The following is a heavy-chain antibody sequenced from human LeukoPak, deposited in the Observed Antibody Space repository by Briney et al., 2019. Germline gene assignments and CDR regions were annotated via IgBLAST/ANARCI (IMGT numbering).Heavy chain of an antibody. V-gene: IGHV3-66*01. CDR1: GFTFSDYY. D-gene: IGHD1-1*01. CDR2: VYTGGST. J-gene: IGHJ4*02. CDR3: ARDPYGTGAFDY. Sequence: PGGSLRLSCAASGFTFSDYYMNWVRQAPGKGLEWVSVVYTGGSTYYADSVKGRFTISRDNPKNTVYLQVNSLRAEDTAVYYCARDPYGTGAFDYWGQGTQVTVSS.